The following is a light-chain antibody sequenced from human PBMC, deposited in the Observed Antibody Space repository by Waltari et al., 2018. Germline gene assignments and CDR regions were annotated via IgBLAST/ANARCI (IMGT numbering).Light chain of an antibody. CDR1: ELPRKY. CDR3: YSSDSTGLRV. V-gene: IGLV3-10*01. Sequence: SSELIQPPSVSVSPGQTARITCPGHELPRKYAYWFQQKSGQAPRLVIYEDTKRPSGIPERFSGSSSGTVATVTITGAQVDDEADYYCYSSDSTGLRVFGGGTTVVVL. J-gene: IGLJ1*01. CDR2: EDT.